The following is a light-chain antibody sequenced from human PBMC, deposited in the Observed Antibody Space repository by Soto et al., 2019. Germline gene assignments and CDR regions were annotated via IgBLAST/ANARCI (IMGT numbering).Light chain of an antibody. J-gene: IGKJ1*01. CDR2: DAS. CDR1: QSISSW. Sequence: TITCRASQSISSWLAWYQQKPGKAPKLLIYDASTRATGLPARFSGSGSGTDFTLTISRLEPEDFALYYCQQYGSSPGTFGQGTKV. V-gene: IGKV3-20*01. CDR3: QQYGSSPGT.